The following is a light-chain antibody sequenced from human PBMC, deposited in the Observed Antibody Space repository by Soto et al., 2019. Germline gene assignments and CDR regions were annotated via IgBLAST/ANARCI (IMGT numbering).Light chain of an antibody. Sequence: IVMTQSPATLSVSPVEGVTLSCRASQSVRSHLAWYQQKPGQPPRLLIYGASTRATGIPARFSGSGFGTEFTLTISSLQSEDFAVYYCQQYKNWPLFGQGTRL. CDR2: GAS. V-gene: IGKV3-15*01. CDR1: QSVRSH. CDR3: QQYKNWPL. J-gene: IGKJ5*01.